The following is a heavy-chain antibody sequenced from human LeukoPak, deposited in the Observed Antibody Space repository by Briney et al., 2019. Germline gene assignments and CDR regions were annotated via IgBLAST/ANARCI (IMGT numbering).Heavy chain of an antibody. CDR3: ASVDVGFALLLRY. D-gene: IGHD2-15*01. J-gene: IGHJ4*02. Sequence: SETLSLTCAVYGGSFSGYYWSWIRQPPGKGLEWIGEINHSGSTNYNPSLTSRVTISVDTSKNQFSLKLSSVTAADTAVYYCASVDVGFALLLRYWGQGTLVTVSS. V-gene: IGHV4-34*01. CDR1: GGSFSGYY. CDR2: INHSGST.